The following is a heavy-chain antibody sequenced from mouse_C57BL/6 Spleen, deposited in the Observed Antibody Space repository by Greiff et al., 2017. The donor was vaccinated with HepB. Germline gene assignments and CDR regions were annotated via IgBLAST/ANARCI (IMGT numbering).Heavy chain of an antibody. J-gene: IGHJ3*01. Sequence: VQLQQSGAELVRPGASVKLSCKASGYTFTDYYINWVKQRPGQGLEWIARIYPGSGNTYYNEKFKGKATLTAEKSSSTAYMQLSSLTSEDSAVYFCARFDWGFAYWGQGTLVTVSA. D-gene: IGHD2-4*01. CDR2: IYPGSGNT. CDR3: ARFDWGFAY. V-gene: IGHV1-76*01. CDR1: GYTFTDYY.